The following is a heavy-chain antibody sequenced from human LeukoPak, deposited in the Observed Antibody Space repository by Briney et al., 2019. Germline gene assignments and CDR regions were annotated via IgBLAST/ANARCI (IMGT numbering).Heavy chain of an antibody. V-gene: IGHV1-46*01. CDR3: ARDNDFDY. Sequence: ASVKVSCKASGYTFTSYYIHWVRQAPGQGLEWMGIIYPGGGSTSYAQKFQGRVTMTRDMSTSTVYMELSSLRSEGTAVYYCARDNDFDYWGQGTLVTVSS. J-gene: IGHJ4*02. CDR2: IYPGGGST. CDR1: GYTFTSYY. D-gene: IGHD2-8*01.